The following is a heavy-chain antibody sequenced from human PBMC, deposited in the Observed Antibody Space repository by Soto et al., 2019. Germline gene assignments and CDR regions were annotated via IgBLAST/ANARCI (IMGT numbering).Heavy chain of an antibody. D-gene: IGHD2-2*01. J-gene: IGHJ5*02. V-gene: IGHV4-59*01. CDR1: AGSIRSSY. Sequence: QVQLQESGPGLVKPSETLSLTCTVSAGSIRSSYWSWIRQPPGKGLEWIGYIHYSGSTNYNPSLKGRVTISKDMSKNQFSLKLTSLTAADTAGYFCARGVGYQSWFDPWGQGTLVTVSS. CDR2: IHYSGST. CDR3: ARGVGYQSWFDP.